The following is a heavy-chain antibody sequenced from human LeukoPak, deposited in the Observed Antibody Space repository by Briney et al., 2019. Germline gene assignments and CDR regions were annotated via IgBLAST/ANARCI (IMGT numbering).Heavy chain of an antibody. D-gene: IGHD3-22*01. CDR3: ARDQYYYDSSGYPDY. CDR1: GGTFSSYA. Sequence: SVKVSCKASGGTFSSYAISWVRQAPGQGLEWMGRIIPILGIANCAQKFQGRVTITADKSTSTAYMEPSSLRSEDTAVYYCARDQYYYDSSGYPDYWGQGTLVTVSS. V-gene: IGHV1-69*04. CDR2: IIPILGIA. J-gene: IGHJ4*02.